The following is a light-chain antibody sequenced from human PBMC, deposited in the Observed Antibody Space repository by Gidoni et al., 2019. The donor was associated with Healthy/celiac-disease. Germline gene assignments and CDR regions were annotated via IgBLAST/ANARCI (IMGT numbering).Light chain of an antibody. J-gene: IGKJ1*01. CDR3: QQYNSWPRT. Sequence: VMTQSPDTLSVSPGETATLSCRASQSVSSNLAWYRQKPGQAPSLLVYGASTRATDIPARFSGSGSGTEFTLTISSLQSEDSAVYYCQQYNSWPRTFGQGTKVEIK. CDR2: GAS. CDR1: QSVSSN. V-gene: IGKV3-15*01.